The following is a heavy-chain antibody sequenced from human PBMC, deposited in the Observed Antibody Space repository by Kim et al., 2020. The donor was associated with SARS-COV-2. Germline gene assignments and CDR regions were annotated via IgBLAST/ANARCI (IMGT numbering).Heavy chain of an antibody. D-gene: IGHD6-19*01. J-gene: IGHJ5*02. CDR2: IIPIFGTA. V-gene: IGHV1-69*13. Sequence: SVKVSCKASGGTFSSYAISWVRQAPGQGLEWMGGIIPIFGTANYAQKFQGRVTITADESTSTAYMELSSLRSEDTAVYYCAREQIAVAGFDPWGQGTLVTVSS. CDR3: AREQIAVAGFDP. CDR1: GGTFSSYA.